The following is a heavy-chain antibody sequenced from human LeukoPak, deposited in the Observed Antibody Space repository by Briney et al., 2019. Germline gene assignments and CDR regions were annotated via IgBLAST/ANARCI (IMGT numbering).Heavy chain of an antibody. J-gene: IGHJ4*02. CDR3: IIAVITLGAAVAKGFDC. CDR2: IYYSGST. D-gene: IGHD3-22*01. Sequence: PSETLSLTCTVPGGSISSYCWSWFRQPPGKGLEWIGYIYYSGSTDYNPSLKSRVTMSLDTSKNQFPLNLNSVTAADTAVYYCIIAVITLGAAVAKGFDCWGQGTLVTVSS. V-gene: IGHV4-59*01. CDR1: GGSISSYC.